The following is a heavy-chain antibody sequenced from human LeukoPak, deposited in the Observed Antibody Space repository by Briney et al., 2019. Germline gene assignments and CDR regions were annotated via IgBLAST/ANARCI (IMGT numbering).Heavy chain of an antibody. D-gene: IGHD3-10*01. CDR2: IYYSGST. V-gene: IGHV4-59*01. CDR1: GGSISSYY. Sequence: SETLSLTCTVSGGSISSYYWSWIRQPPGKGLEWIGYIYYSGSTNYNPSLKSRLTISIDTSKNQFSLKLSSVTAADTAVYYCARDEGYYGSGSYLYWGQGILVTVSS. J-gene: IGHJ4*02. CDR3: ARDEGYYGSGSYLY.